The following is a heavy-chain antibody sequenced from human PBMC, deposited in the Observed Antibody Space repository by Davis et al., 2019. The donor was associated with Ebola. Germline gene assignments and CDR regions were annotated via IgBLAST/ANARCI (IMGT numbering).Heavy chain of an antibody. CDR2: MFYSGST. CDR1: GGSISRNTNY. Sequence: SETLSLTCTVSGGSISRNTNYWGWIRQPPGKGLEWIGSIGSMFYSGSTHYNPSLKSRVTISVDTSKNQFSLKVTSVTAADTAVYYCARHRDNWNLGVYFDYWGQGTLVTVSS. J-gene: IGHJ4*02. D-gene: IGHD1-7*01. CDR3: ARHRDNWNLGVYFDY. V-gene: IGHV4-39*01.